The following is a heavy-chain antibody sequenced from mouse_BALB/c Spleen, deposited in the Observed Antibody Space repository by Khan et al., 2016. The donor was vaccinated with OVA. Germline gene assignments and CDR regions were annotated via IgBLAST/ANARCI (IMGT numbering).Heavy chain of an antibody. CDR2: INTETGEP. J-gene: IGHJ3*01. CDR1: GYTFTDYS. Sequence: QIQLVQSGPELKKPGETVNISCKASGYTFTDYSIHWVKQAPGKGLKWMGWINTETGEPTYADDFKGRFAFSLETSASTAYLQIKNLTNEDTATYFCASLTYWGQGTLVTVSA. CDR3: ASLTY. V-gene: IGHV9-2-1*01.